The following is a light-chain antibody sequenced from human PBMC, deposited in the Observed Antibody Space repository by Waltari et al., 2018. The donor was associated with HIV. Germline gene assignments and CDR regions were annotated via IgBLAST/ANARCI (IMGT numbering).Light chain of an antibody. CDR2: WAS. Sequence: HSLLYRSTNENSLAWYQQKPGQRPKLLIYWASTRESGVPDRFSGSGSGTDFTLTISSLRAEDVAVYYCQQYYILPYTFGQGTKLEIK. J-gene: IGKJ2*01. CDR3: QQYYILPYT. V-gene: IGKV4-1*01. CDR1: HSLLYRSTNENS.